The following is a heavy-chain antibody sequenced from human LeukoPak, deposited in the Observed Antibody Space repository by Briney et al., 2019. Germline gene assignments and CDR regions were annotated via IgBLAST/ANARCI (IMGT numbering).Heavy chain of an antibody. CDR1: GGSISSRPYY. Sequence: SETLSLTCTVSGGSISSRPYYWGWIRQPPGKGLEWIGSIYYSGSTHYNPSLKSRISISLDTSKNHFSLKLTSVTAADTAVYYCARARIAVAGTGIHLDWFDPWGQGTLVTVSS. CDR3: ARARIAVAGTGIHLDWFDP. CDR2: IYYSGST. V-gene: IGHV4-39*02. J-gene: IGHJ5*02. D-gene: IGHD6-19*01.